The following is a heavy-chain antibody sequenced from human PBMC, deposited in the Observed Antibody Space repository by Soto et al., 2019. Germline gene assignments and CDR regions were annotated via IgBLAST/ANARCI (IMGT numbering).Heavy chain of an antibody. CDR1: GFTFSSCS. CDR2: ISSSSSTI. V-gene: IGHV3-48*02. Sequence: VGSLRLSCAASGFTFSSCSMNWVRQAPGKGLEWVSYISSSSSTIYYADSVKGRFTISRDNAKNSLYLQMHSLRDGDTAVYYCARVKVVTATDFWGQGTLVTVSS. D-gene: IGHD2-21*02. J-gene: IGHJ4*02. CDR3: ARVKVVTATDF.